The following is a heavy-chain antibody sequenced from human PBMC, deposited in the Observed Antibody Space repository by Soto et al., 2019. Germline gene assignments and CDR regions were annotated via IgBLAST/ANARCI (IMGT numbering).Heavy chain of an antibody. V-gene: IGHV1-18*01. J-gene: IGHJ4*02. CDR3: ARDPYDILTGPKYKFDY. D-gene: IGHD3-9*01. CDR1: GYTFTSYG. Sequence: ASVKVSCKASGYTFTSYGISWVRQAPGQGLEWMGWISAYNGNTNYAQKLQGRVTMTTDTSTSTAYMELRSLRSDDTAVYYCARDPYDILTGPKYKFDYWGQGTLVTVSS. CDR2: ISAYNGNT.